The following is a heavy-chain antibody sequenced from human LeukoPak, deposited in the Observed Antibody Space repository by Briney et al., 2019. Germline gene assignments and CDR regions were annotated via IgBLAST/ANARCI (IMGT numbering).Heavy chain of an antibody. CDR1: GGSLSSSSHS. J-gene: IGHJ6*02. CDR3: VRIYCTSTSCYGDSYYGMDV. Sequence: SETLSLTCTVSGGSLSSSSHSWGWIRQPPGKGLEWIGSISYSGSTYYNPSLKTRVTMSVDTSENQFSLKLSSVTAADSTVYYCVRIYCTSTSCYGDSYYGMDVWGQGTTVTVSS. D-gene: IGHD2-2*01. CDR2: ISYSGST. V-gene: IGHV4-39*01.